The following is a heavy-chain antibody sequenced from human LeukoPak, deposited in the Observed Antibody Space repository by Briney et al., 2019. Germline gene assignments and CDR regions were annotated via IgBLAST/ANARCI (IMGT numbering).Heavy chain of an antibody. CDR3: AREVYSSSFPYYFDY. D-gene: IGHD6-13*01. V-gene: IGHV4-39*07. CDR1: GGSINSSSYY. Sequence: SETLSLTCTASGGSINSSSYYWGWIRQPPGKGLEWIGSIYYSGSTYYNPSLKSRVTISVDTSKNQFSLKLSSVTAADTAVYYCAREVYSSSFPYYFDYWGQGTLVTVSS. J-gene: IGHJ4*02. CDR2: IYYSGST.